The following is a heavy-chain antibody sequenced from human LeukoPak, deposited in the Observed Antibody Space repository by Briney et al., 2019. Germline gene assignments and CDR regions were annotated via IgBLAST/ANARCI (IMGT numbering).Heavy chain of an antibody. V-gene: IGHV3-66*01. CDR1: GFTVSSNY. CDR2: IYSGGST. CDR3: ARDPVYGDYSY. D-gene: IGHD4-17*01. Sequence: PGGSLRLSCAASGFTVSSNYMSWVRQAPGKGLEWVSVIYSGGSTYYADSVTGRFTISRDNSKNTLYLQMNSLRAEDTAVYYCARDPVYGDYSYWGQGTLVTVSS. J-gene: IGHJ4*02.